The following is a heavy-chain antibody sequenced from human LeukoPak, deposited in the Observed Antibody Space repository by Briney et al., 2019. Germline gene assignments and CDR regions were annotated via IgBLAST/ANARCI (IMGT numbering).Heavy chain of an antibody. J-gene: IGHJ4*02. CDR3: ARGLTVTPDY. D-gene: IGHD4-17*01. V-gene: IGHV4-59*01. Sequence: SETLSLTCTVSGGSISRYYWSWIRQPPGKGLEWIGYIFYTGSTNYNPSLKSRVTISVDTSKNQFSLKLSSVTAADTAVYYCARGLTVTPDYWGQGTLVTVSS. CDR2: IFYTGST. CDR1: GGSISRYY.